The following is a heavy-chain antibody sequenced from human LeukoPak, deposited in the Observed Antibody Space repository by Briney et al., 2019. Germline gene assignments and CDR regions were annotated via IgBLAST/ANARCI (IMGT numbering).Heavy chain of an antibody. CDR3: AKTPGYSYGPAPAYFDY. CDR2: IYSGGST. J-gene: IGHJ4*02. V-gene: IGHV3-53*01. D-gene: IGHD5-18*01. CDR1: VFTDSSNY. Sequence: GGSLRLSCAASVFTDSSNYTSCVREAPGKGLERGLIIYSGGSTFYADSVTGRFTISRDNSKNTRSLQMNSLRAEDTAVYYCAKTPGYSYGPAPAYFDYWGKGTLVTVSS.